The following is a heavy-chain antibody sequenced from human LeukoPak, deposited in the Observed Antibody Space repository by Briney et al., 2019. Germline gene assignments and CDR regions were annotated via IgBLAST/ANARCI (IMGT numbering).Heavy chain of an antibody. CDR1: GGSFSGYY. CDR3: ARAASYGYDY. V-gene: IGHV4-34*01. Sequence: SETLSLTCAVYGGSFSGYYWSWIRQPPGKGLEWIGEINHSGSTNYNPSLKSRVTISVGTSKNQFSLKLSSVTAADTAVYYCARAASYGYDYWGQGTLVTVSS. J-gene: IGHJ4*02. CDR2: INHSGST. D-gene: IGHD5-18*01.